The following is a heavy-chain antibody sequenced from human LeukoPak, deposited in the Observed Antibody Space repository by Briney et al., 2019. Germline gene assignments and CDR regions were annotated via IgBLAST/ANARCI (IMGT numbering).Heavy chain of an antibody. V-gene: IGHV3-74*03. D-gene: IGHD5-18*01. CDR1: GFTFRSSW. Sequence: GGSLRLSCVASGFTFRSSWVQCVCQAPGKGLVWVSRTNREGSSTTYADSVKGRFTISIDNAKNTLYLQMYTLRAEDTLVYYSTRGASGHSYGYWFNPWGQGTLVTVSS. J-gene: IGHJ5*02. CDR3: TRGASGHSYGYWFNP. CDR2: TNREGSST.